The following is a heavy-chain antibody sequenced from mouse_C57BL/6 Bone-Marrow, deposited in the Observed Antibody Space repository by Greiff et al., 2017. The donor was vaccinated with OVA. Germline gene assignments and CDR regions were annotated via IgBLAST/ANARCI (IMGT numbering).Heavy chain of an antibody. D-gene: IGHD1-2*01. CDR1: GYTFTSYW. CDR3: AIITTESEGY. J-gene: IGHJ2*01. Sequence: QVQLQQPGAELVRPGTSVKLSCKASGYTFTSYWMHWVKQSPGQALKWTGVIDPSDSYTNYNQKFKGKATLTVDTSSSTAYMQRSSLTSEDSAVYYCAIITTESEGYWGQGTTLTVSS. CDR2: IDPSDSYT. V-gene: IGHV1-59*01.